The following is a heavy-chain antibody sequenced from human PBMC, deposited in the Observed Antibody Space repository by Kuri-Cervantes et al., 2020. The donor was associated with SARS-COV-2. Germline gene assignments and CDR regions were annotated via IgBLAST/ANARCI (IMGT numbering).Heavy chain of an antibody. CDR3: ARAYGDYVFREGLDS. D-gene: IGHD4-17*01. CDR1: GLTFSNHN. Sequence: GGSLRPSCAASGLTFSNHNMNWVRQAPGKGLEWVSGIGPSNTYIYYADSVKGRFIISRDNAKNSLYLQMNSLRVEDTALYYCARAYGDYVFREGLDSWGQGTLVTVSS. CDR2: IGPSNTYI. V-gene: IGHV3-21*06. J-gene: IGHJ4*02.